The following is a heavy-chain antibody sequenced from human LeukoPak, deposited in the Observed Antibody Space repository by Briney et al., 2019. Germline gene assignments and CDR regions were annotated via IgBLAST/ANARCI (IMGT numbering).Heavy chain of an antibody. Sequence: SETLFLTCTVTGGSISSSSYYWGWIRQPPGKGLGWIASIFYSGTTYYNPSLKSRVTIAVDTSNNQFSLRLTSVTAADTAVYYCARLTDSWGQGTLVTVSS. CDR1: GGSISSSSYY. V-gene: IGHV4-39*01. J-gene: IGHJ4*02. CDR2: IFYSGTT. CDR3: ARLTDS.